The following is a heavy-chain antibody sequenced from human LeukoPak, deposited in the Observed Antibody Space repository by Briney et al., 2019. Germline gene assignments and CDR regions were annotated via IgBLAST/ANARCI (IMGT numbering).Heavy chain of an antibody. J-gene: IGHJ4*02. CDR2: ISWDGYST. V-gene: IGHV3-43*01. Sequence: GGSLRLSCAASGFMFEDYAMHWVRQAPGKGLEWVSLISWDGYSTYYADSVKGRFTISRDNSRKSLYLQMSSLRTEDTASYYCAKDMGTSSSSGFDYWGQGTLVTVSS. CDR1: GFMFEDYA. CDR3: AKDMGTSSSSGFDY. D-gene: IGHD6-6*01.